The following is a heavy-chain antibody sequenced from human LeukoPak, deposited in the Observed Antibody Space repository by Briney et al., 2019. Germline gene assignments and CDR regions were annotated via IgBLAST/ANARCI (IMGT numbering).Heavy chain of an antibody. V-gene: IGHV1-69*13. CDR3: ARAGLTGTTYDYYFDY. Sequence: GASVKVSCKASGYTFTSYDINWVRQAPGQGLEWMGGIIPIFGTANYAQKFQGRVTITADESTSTAYMELSSLRSEDTAVYYCARAGLTGTTYDYYFDYWGQGTLVTVSS. J-gene: IGHJ4*02. CDR2: IIPIFGTA. D-gene: IGHD1-20*01. CDR1: GYTFTSYD.